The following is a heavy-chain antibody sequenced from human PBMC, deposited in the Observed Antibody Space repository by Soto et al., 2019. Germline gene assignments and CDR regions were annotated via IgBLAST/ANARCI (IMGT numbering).Heavy chain of an antibody. J-gene: IGHJ6*04. CDR1: GFMLIKYG. CDR2: ISFDGKNQ. Sequence: GGSLRLSCVGSGFMLIKYGVHWVRQAPGKGLEWVALISFDGKNQDYEDSVKGRFTVSRDNSRNTVYLQMNSLRHEDTGTYFYAKLADIFYGMDVWDIGTTVTVSS. CDR3: AKLADIFYGMDV. D-gene: IGHD3-3*02. V-gene: IGHV3-30*18.